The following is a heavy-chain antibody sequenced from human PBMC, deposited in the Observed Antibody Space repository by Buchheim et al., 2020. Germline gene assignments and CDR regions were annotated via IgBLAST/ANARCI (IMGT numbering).Heavy chain of an antibody. CDR3: ARGGYYYGSGSYSDY. CDR2: INHSGST. J-gene: IGHJ4*02. CDR1: GGSFSGYY. D-gene: IGHD3-10*01. Sequence: QVQLQQWGAGLLKPSETLSLTCAVYGGSFSGYYWSWIRQPPGKGLEWIGEINHSGSTNYNPSLKSRVTISVDTSQNQFSLKLSSVTAADTAVYYCARGGYYYGSGSYSDYWGQGTL. V-gene: IGHV4-34*01.